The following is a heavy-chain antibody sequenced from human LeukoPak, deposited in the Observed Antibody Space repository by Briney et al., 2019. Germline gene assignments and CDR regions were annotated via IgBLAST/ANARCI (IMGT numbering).Heavy chain of an antibody. V-gene: IGHV3-23*01. CDR2: ITTSDGNT. J-gene: IGHJ4*02. D-gene: IGHD7-27*01. Sequence: GGSLRLSCAASGFTFSSHLMHWVRQAPGKGLVWVSTITTSDGNTYYADSVKGRFTVSRDNSKNTLYLQMNSLRAEDTAVYYCAKDGGLWVSAHWGDSWGRGTLVTVSS. CDR3: AKDGGLWVSAHWGDS. CDR1: GFTFSSHL.